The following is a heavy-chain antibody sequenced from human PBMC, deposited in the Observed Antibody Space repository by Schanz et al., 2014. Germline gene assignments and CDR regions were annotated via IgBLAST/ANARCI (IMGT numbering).Heavy chain of an antibody. CDR2: ITNKPNNYNT. J-gene: IGHJ4*02. CDR3: VRLDVHDY. D-gene: IGHD3-16*01. Sequence: EVQLVESGGGVVRPGGSLRLSCAASGFGFDDYAMSWVRQAPGKGLEWVGRITNKPNNYNTEYAASVKGGFTISRDDSRNSLYLQMSSLKTEDTAVYYCVRLDVHDYWGQGTLVAVSS. V-gene: IGHV3-72*01. CDR1: GFGFDDYA.